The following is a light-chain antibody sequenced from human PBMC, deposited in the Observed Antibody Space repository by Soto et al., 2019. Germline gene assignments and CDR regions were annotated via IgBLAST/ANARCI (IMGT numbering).Light chain of an antibody. CDR1: QSLLHVNGYNY. CDR2: FDS. CDR3: IQALETPST. V-gene: IGKV2-28*01. J-gene: IGKJ3*01. Sequence: DVVMSQSPLSLPVTPGESASISCRSSQSLLHVNGYNYLDWYVQKPGQSPQLLIYFDSIRASGVADRFSGRGSGTDFTLKISRVEAEDVGVYYFIQALETPSTFGPGTTVDIK.